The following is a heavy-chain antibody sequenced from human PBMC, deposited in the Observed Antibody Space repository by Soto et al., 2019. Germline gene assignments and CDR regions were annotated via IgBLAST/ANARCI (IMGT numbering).Heavy chain of an antibody. Sequence: RTCAISGDSVSSNSAAWNWIRQSPSRGLEWLGRTYYRSKWYNDYAVSVKSRITINPDTSKNQFSLQLNSVTPEDTAVYYCARGITTSGPLDAFDIWGQGTMVTVSS. D-gene: IGHD1-20*01. J-gene: IGHJ3*02. V-gene: IGHV6-1*01. CDR1: GDSVSSNSAA. CDR3: ARGITTSGPLDAFDI. CDR2: TYYRSKWYN.